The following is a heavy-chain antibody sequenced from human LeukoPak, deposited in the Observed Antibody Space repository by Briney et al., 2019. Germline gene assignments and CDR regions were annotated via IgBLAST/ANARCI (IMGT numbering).Heavy chain of an antibody. V-gene: IGHV3-23*01. D-gene: IGHD3-10*02. CDR3: AKSGAYVIDY. CDR2: ISSSGGTT. J-gene: IGHJ4*02. CDR1: GFTFSSYA. Sequence: GGSLRLSCAASGFTFSSYAMSWVRQAPGKGLEWVSFISSSGGTTYFADSVKGRFTISRDNSKNTLYLQMNSLKVEDTAIYYCAKSGAYVIDYWGQGTLVTVSS.